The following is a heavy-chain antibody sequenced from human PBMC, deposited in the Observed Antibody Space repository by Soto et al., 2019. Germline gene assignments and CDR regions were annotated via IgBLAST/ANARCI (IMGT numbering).Heavy chain of an antibody. V-gene: IGHV3-23*01. CDR3: AKLSSSWYSTTAEYFQH. CDR1: GFTFSSYA. CDR2: ISGSGGST. Sequence: PGGSLRLSCAASGFTFSSYAVSWVRQAPGKGLEWVSAISGSGGSTYYADSVKGRFTISRDNSKNTLYLQMNSLRAEDTAVYYCAKLSSSWYSTTAEYFQHWGQGTLVTVSS. J-gene: IGHJ1*01. D-gene: IGHD6-13*01.